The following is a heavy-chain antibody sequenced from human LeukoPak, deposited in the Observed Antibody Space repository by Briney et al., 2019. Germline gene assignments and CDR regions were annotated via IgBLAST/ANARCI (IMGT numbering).Heavy chain of an antibody. Sequence: KPSETLSLTCAVYGGSFSGYYWSWIRQPPGKGLEWIGEINHSGSTNYNPSLKSRVTISVDTSKNQFSLKLSSVTAADTAVYYCASSSEGVYYYYYMDVWGKGTTVTVSS. CDR2: INHSGST. V-gene: IGHV4-34*01. J-gene: IGHJ6*03. D-gene: IGHD6-13*01. CDR1: GGSFSGYY. CDR3: ASSSEGVYYYYYMDV.